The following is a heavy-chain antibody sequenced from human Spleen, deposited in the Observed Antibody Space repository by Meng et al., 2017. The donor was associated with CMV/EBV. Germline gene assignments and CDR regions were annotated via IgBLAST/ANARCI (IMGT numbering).Heavy chain of an antibody. Sequence: GGSLRLSCAASGFTFSSYSMNWVRQAPGKGLEWVSSISSSSSYIYYADSVKGRFTISRDNAKNSLYLQMNSLRAEDTAVYYCARGGSGSYLSTSWGQGTLVTVSS. CDR1: GFTFSSYS. CDR3: ARGGSGSYLSTS. J-gene: IGHJ5*02. V-gene: IGHV3-21*01. CDR2: ISSSSSYI. D-gene: IGHD3-10*01.